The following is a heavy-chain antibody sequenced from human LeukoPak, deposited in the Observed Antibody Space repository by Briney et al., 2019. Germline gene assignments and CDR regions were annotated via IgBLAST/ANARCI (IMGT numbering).Heavy chain of an antibody. V-gene: IGHV4-59*01. CDR1: GGSISTYY. CDR2: IYYTGST. J-gene: IGHJ4*02. CDR3: ARGRGGYDSTPDY. D-gene: IGHD5-12*01. Sequence: SETLSLTCTVAGGSISTYYWSWMRQPPGKGLEWSGYIYYTGSTNYNPSLKSRVTISVDTSKNQFSLKLSSVTAAYTAVYYCARGRGGYDSTPDYGGQGTLLTVP.